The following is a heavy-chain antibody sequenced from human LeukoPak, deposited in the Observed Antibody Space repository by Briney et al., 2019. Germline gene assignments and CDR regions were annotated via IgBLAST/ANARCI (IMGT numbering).Heavy chain of an antibody. Sequence: SETLSLTCTVSGGSISSSSYYWGWIRQPPGKGLEWIGSIYYSGSTYYNPSLKSRVTISVDTSKNQFSLKLSSVTAAGTAVYYCVSVVVAATQQDYWGQGTLVTVSS. CDR1: GGSISSSSYY. J-gene: IGHJ4*02. V-gene: IGHV4-39*07. D-gene: IGHD2-15*01. CDR2: IYYSGST. CDR3: VSVVVAATQQDY.